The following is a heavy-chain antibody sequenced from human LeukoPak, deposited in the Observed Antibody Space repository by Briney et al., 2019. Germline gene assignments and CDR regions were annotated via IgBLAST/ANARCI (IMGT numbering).Heavy chain of an antibody. V-gene: IGHV3-64*01. J-gene: IGHJ3*02. CDR2: ISSNGGST. CDR3: ARDQMPQYDILTGPNAFDI. Sequence: AGGSLRLSWAASGFTFSSYAMPWVRQAPGKGLEYVSAISSNGGSTYYANSVKGRFTISRDNSKNTLYLQMGSLRAEDMAVYYCARDQMPQYDILTGPNAFDIWGQGTMVTVSS. CDR1: GFTFSSYA. D-gene: IGHD3-9*01.